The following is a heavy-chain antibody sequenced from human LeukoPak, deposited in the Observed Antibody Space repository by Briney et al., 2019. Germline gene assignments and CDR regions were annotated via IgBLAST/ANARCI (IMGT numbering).Heavy chain of an antibody. D-gene: IGHD6-13*01. CDR1: GFTFSSFW. CDR2: IKTDGSEK. Sequence: PGGSLRLSCAASGFTFSSFWMSWVRQAPGKGLEWVANIKTDGSEKYYVDSVKGRFIISRDNAKNSLSLQMNSLSAEDTAVYYCTRDWGGVAAGIDYWGQGTLVTVSS. J-gene: IGHJ4*02. V-gene: IGHV3-7*01. CDR3: TRDWGGVAAGIDY.